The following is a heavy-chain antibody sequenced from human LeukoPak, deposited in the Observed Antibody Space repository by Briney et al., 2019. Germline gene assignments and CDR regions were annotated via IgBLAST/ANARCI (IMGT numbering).Heavy chain of an antibody. D-gene: IGHD2-8*01. CDR1: GFTFSSYW. CDR2: IQNDGSST. Sequence: GRSLRLSCEASGFTFSSYWMHWVRQAPAKGPEWVSRIQNDGSSTVYADSVRGRFTISRDNAKNTLYLQMNTLRVEDTAVYYCVCYGVAPPYWGQGTLVTVSS. J-gene: IGHJ4*02. V-gene: IGHV3-74*01. CDR3: VCYGVAPPY.